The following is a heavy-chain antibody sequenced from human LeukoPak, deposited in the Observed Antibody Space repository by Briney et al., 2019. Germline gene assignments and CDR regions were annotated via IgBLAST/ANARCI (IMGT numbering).Heavy chain of an antibody. CDR3: ARVTGAGTWTFDI. J-gene: IGHJ3*02. Sequence: ASVTVSFKASGDTFTINDINWVRQAAGQGPEWMGWMNPNSGNTGYTQKFQGRLSMTRNTSISTAYMELTNLRSEDSAVYYCARVTGAGTWTFDIWGQGTTATVSS. CDR1: GDTFTIND. D-gene: IGHD6-13*01. CDR2: MNPNSGNT. V-gene: IGHV1-8*01.